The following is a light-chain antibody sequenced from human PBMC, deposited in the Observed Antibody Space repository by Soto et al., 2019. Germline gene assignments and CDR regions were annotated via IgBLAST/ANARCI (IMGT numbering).Light chain of an antibody. J-gene: IGLJ3*02. CDR2: DVS. Sequence: QSVLTQPRSVSGSPGQSVTISCTGTSSDVGGYIYVSWYQQHPGKAPKLMISDVSKRPSGVPDRFSGSKSGNTASLTISGLQAEDEADYYCCSSAGTYTSVFGGGTKLTVL. CDR1: SSDVGGYIY. V-gene: IGLV2-11*01. CDR3: CSSAGTYTSV.